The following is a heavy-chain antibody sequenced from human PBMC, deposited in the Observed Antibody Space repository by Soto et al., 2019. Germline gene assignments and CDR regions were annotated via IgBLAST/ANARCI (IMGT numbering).Heavy chain of an antibody. CDR1: GYTFTRYT. J-gene: IGHJ5*02. CDR3: ARGIATGQLDP. Sequence: ASVKVSCKASGYTFTRYTMNWVRQAPGQRLEWMGWINPDNGNTKSSQKFQDRVIITRDTSASTAYMDLSSLRSEDTAVYYCARGIATGQLDPWGQGTLVTSPQ. D-gene: IGHD2-15*01. V-gene: IGHV1-3*01. CDR2: INPDNGNT.